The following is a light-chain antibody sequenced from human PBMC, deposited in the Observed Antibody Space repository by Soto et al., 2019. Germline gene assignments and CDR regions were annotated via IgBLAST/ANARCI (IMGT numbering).Light chain of an antibody. CDR3: QQRSTWVT. J-gene: IGKJ4*01. Sequence: EIVLTQSPATLSLSPGERATLSCRASQSVSSYLAWYQQKPGQAPRLLIYDASNGATGIPARFSGSGSGTDFTLTISILAPEDFAFYYCQQRSTWVTFGGGTRVEIK. CDR2: DAS. V-gene: IGKV3-11*01. CDR1: QSVSSY.